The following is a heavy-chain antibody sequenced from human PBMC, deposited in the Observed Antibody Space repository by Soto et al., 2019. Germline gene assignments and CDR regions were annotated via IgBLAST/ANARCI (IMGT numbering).Heavy chain of an antibody. J-gene: IGHJ6*02. CDR3: ARDHGGTVYYYYGMDV. CDR1: GYTFTSYG. Sequence: GASVKVSCKASGYTFTSYGISWVRQAPGQGLEWMGWISAYNGNTNYAQKLQGRVTMTTDTSTSTAYMELRSLRSDDTAVYYCARDHGGTVYYYYGMDVWGQGTTVTVS. D-gene: IGHD4-17*01. CDR2: ISAYNGNT. V-gene: IGHV1-18*01.